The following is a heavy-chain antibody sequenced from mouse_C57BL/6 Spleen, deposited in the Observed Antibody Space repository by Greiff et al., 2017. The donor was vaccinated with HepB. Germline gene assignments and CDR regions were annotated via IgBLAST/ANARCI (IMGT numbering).Heavy chain of an antibody. J-gene: IGHJ3*01. CDR3: ARSRDGYYVRAWFAY. CDR2: IDPSDSYT. CDR1: GYTFTSYW. V-gene: IGHV1-50*01. Sequence: QVQLQQPGAELVKPGASVKLSCKASGYTFTSYWMQWVKQRPGQGLEWIGEIDPSDSYTNYNQKFKGKATLTVDTSSSTAYMQLSSLTSEDSAVYYCARSRDGYYVRAWFAYWGQGTLVTVSA. D-gene: IGHD2-3*01.